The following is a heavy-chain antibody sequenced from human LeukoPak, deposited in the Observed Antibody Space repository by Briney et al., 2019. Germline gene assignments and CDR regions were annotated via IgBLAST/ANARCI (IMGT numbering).Heavy chain of an antibody. CDR3: ARAKGVTLGKGNYYMDV. D-gene: IGHD7-27*01. CDR2: IIPIFGTA. J-gene: IGHJ6*03. Sequence: SVKVSCKASGGTFSSYAISWVRQAPGQGLEWKGGIIPIFGTANYAQKFQGRVTITADESTSTAYMELSSLRSEDTAVYYCARAKGVTLGKGNYYMDVWGKGTTVTVSS. V-gene: IGHV1-69*13. CDR1: GGTFSSYA.